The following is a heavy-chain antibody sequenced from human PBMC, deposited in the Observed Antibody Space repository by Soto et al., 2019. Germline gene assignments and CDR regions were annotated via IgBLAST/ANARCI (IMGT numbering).Heavy chain of an antibody. Sequence: QVQLVQSGAEVKTPGASVRVSCKASGYTFTDYYMHWVRRAPGQGLEWMGWINDNSGATRYSQRFQGGVTLTRDTSISTAYMELSSLRSDDTAVYYCARDSAAAAGLSFDSWGQGTLVTVSS. CDR2: INDNSGAT. CDR1: GYTFTDYY. D-gene: IGHD6-13*01. J-gene: IGHJ4*02. CDR3: ARDSAAAAGLSFDS. V-gene: IGHV1-2*02.